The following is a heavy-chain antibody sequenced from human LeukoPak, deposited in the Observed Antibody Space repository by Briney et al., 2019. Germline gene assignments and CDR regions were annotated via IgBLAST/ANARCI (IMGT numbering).Heavy chain of an antibody. V-gene: IGHV1-69*01. D-gene: IGHD4-17*01. J-gene: IGHJ4*02. Sequence: GSSVKVSCKASGGTFSRHAISWVRQAPGQGLEWMGGIIPNFGTPHLAQNFQDRVTITADESTSTVYMEMRSLTSEDTAIFYCATRDADYEYYFDYWGRGTLVTVSS. CDR1: GGTFSRHA. CDR2: IIPNFGTP. CDR3: ATRDADYEYYFDY.